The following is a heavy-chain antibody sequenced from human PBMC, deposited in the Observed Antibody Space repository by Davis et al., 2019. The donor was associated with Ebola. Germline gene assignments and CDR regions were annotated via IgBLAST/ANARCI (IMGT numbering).Heavy chain of an antibody. CDR1: GFTFSDYY. CDR2: IKSKTDGGTT. J-gene: IGHJ6*02. CDR3: TTQDQITMVQGVAYYYYYGMDV. D-gene: IGHD3-10*01. V-gene: IGHV3-15*01. Sequence: GESLKISCAASGFTFSDYYMNWVRQAPGKGLEWVGRIKSKTDGGTTDYAAPVKGRFTISRDDSKNTLYLQMNSLKTEDTAVYYCTTQDQITMVQGVAYYYYYGMDVWGQGTTVTVSS.